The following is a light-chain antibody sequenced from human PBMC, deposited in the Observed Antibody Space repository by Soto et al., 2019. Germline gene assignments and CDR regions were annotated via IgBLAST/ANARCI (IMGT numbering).Light chain of an antibody. CDR1: QSVSSSH. CDR3: QHYGNSPYT. J-gene: IGKJ2*01. Sequence: EIVLTQSPGTLSLSPGARATLSCRASQSVSSSHLAWYQQKPGQAPRLLIYGASSRATGIPDRFSGSGSGTDFTLTISRLEPEDFAVYYCQHYGNSPYTFGQGTKLEIK. CDR2: GAS. V-gene: IGKV3-20*01.